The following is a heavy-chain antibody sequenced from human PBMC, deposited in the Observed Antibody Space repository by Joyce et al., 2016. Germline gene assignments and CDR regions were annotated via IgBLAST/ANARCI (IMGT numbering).Heavy chain of an antibody. J-gene: IGHJ4*02. CDR2: MSSSCDST. Sequence: EVQVLESGGGLVQPGGSLRLSCAVSGFILRRYDMSWVRQAPGKGLEWVSAMSSSCDSTYYTDSVKGRFTVSRDNSKKILYLQMNTLRAEDTAVYYCAKASLTGYYIGAYYFDYWGQGTLVTVSS. V-gene: IGHV3-23*01. CDR1: GFILRRYD. D-gene: IGHD3-9*01. CDR3: AKASLTGYYIGAYYFDY.